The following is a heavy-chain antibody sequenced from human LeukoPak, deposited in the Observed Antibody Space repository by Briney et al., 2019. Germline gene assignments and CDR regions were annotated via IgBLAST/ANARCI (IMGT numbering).Heavy chain of an antibody. CDR1: GFTFSSYG. J-gene: IGHJ4*02. V-gene: IGHV3-23*01. Sequence: GGSLRLSCAASGFTFSSYGMSWVRQAPGKGLEWVSAISGSGGSTYYADSVKGRFTISRDNSKNTLYLQMNSLRAEDTAVYCCAQDRYQLLTFDYWGQGTLVTVSS. CDR2: ISGSGGST. D-gene: IGHD2-2*01. CDR3: AQDRYQLLTFDY.